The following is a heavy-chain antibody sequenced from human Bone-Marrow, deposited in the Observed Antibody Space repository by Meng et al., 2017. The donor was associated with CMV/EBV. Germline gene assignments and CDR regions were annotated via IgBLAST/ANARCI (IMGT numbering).Heavy chain of an antibody. CDR1: GFSFGSYI. D-gene: IGHD2-2*01. CDR2: IRYDGSNK. V-gene: IGHV3-30*02. Sequence: GGSLRLSCAASGFSFGSYIMHWVRQAPGKGLEWVAFIRYDGSNKYYADSVKGRFTISRDNSKNTLYLQMNSLRAEDTAVYYCAKPRVGVPAAPHYGMDVWGQGTTVTVSS. CDR3: AKPRVGVPAAPHYGMDV. J-gene: IGHJ6*02.